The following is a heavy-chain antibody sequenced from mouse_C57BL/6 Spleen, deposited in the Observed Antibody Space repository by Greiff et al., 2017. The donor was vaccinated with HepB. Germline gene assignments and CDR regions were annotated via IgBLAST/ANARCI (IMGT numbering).Heavy chain of an antibody. CDR3: ASAYYSNYDYAMDY. CDR1: GFTFSSYG. CDR2: FSSGGSYT. J-gene: IGHJ4*01. D-gene: IGHD2-5*01. V-gene: IGHV5-6*01. Sequence: EVKLMESGGDLVKPGGSLKLSCAASGFTFSSYGMSWVRQTPDKRLEWVATFSSGGSYTYYPDSVKGRFTISRDNAKNTLYLQMSSLKSEDTAMYYCASAYYSNYDYAMDYWGQGTSVTVSS.